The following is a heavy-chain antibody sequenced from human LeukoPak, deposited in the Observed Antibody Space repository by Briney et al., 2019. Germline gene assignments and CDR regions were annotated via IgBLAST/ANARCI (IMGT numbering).Heavy chain of an antibody. Sequence: SETLSLTCTHPGDSITSGTYYCSWIRQPAGKGLECIPRIYNSGNTNYNPSLKSRVTISVDMTKNQFSLKRSSVTAAATAVYYCARGWGSTSSNWFDPWGQGTLVTVSS. V-gene: IGHV4-61*02. J-gene: IGHJ5*02. CDR3: ARGWGSTSSNWFDP. CDR1: GDSITSGTYY. D-gene: IGHD2-2*01. CDR2: IYNSGNT.